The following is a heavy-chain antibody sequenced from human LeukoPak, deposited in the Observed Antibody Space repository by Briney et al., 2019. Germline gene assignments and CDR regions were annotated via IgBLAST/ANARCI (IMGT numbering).Heavy chain of an antibody. CDR1: GGSISTYY. CDR3: ARFPSYDLHRMDV. V-gene: IGHV4-59*01. CDR2: IYYSGST. D-gene: IGHD3-22*01. Sequence: SETLSLTCTVSGGSISTYYWSWIRQSPGKGLECIGYIYYSGSTNYNPSLKSRVTISVDTSKNQFSLKLSSVTAADTAVYYCARFPSYDLHRMDVWGQGTTVTVSS. J-gene: IGHJ6*02.